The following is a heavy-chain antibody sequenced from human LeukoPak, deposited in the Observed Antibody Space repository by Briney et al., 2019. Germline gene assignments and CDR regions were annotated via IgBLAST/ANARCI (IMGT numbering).Heavy chain of an antibody. Sequence: ASVKVSCKVSGYTLTELSMHWVRQAPGKGLEWMGGFDPEDGETIYAQKFQDRVTMITDASTSTAYMELRSLTSDDTAVYYCATVMVGATGIFDYWGQGTLVTVSS. V-gene: IGHV1-24*01. D-gene: IGHD1-26*01. J-gene: IGHJ4*02. CDR1: GYTLTELS. CDR2: FDPEDGET. CDR3: ATVMVGATGIFDY.